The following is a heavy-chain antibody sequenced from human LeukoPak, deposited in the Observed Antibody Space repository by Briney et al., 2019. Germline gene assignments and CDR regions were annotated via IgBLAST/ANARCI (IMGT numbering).Heavy chain of an antibody. J-gene: IGHJ4*02. D-gene: IGHD3-22*01. V-gene: IGHV1-69*04. Sequence: GASVKVSYKASGGTFSSYAISWVRQAPGQGLEWMGRIIPILGIANYAQKFQGRVTITADKSTSTAYMELSSLRSEDTAVYYCATYHYDSSGYFPDWGQGTLVTVSS. CDR1: GGTFSSYA. CDR3: ATYHYDSSGYFPD. CDR2: IIPILGIA.